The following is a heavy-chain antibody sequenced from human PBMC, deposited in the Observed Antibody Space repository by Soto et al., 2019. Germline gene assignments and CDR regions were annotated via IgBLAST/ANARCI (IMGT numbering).Heavy chain of an antibody. J-gene: IGHJ6*02. D-gene: IGHD2-2*01. V-gene: IGHV3-30*03. CDR3: ARGAEYQLLSRDYFYGMDV. Sequence: QVQLVXAXXGVVQPGRSLRLSCGASGFTXNSHGMHWVRQAPGXXXXXXXXXSNEGSNNFYAESVKGRFTISRDNSKNTLYLQMNSLRREDTAVYYCARGAEYQLLSRDYFYGMDVWGQGTTVTVSS. CDR1: GFTXNSHG. CDR2: XSNEGSNN.